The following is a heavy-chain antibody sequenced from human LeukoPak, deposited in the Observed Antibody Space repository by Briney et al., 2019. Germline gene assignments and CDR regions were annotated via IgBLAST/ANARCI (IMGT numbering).Heavy chain of an antibody. CDR2: IRSDSKTI. Sequence: GGSLRLSCVMSGFTFNSEPMNWVRQAPGKGLDWIAYIRSDSKTIVYADSVKGRFTISRDNAKNSLSLQMNSLRAEDTAVYFCARDYDWAFDYWGQGILVTVAS. V-gene: IGHV3-48*01. CDR1: GFTFNSEP. J-gene: IGHJ4*02. D-gene: IGHD3-16*01. CDR3: ARDYDWAFDY.